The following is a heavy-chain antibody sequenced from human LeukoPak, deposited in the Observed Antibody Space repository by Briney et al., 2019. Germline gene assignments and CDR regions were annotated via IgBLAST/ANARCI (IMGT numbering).Heavy chain of an antibody. D-gene: IGHD6-19*01. Sequence: PGGSLRLSCAASGSSFDAYGMSWVRQPPGKGLQWVAGINWNGGSTGYADSVRGRFTISRDNAKNSLYLQMNSPRAEDTALYYCARGDSSGWYFDQWGQGILVTVSA. CDR1: GSSFDAYG. CDR3: ARGDSSGWYFDQ. J-gene: IGHJ4*02. V-gene: IGHV3-20*04. CDR2: INWNGGST.